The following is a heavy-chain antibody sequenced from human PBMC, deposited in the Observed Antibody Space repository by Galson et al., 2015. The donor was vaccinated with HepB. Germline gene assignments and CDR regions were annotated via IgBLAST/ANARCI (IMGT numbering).Heavy chain of an antibody. V-gene: IGHV1-69*13. CDR2: IIPIFGTA. D-gene: IGHD3-22*01. CDR3: VKKDSSGSADY. CDR1: GGTFSSYA. Sequence: SVKVSCKASGGTFSSYAISWVRQAPGQGLEWMGGIIPIFGTANYAQKFQGRVTITADESTSTAYMELSSLRAEDTAVYYCVKKDSSGSADYWGQGTLVTVSS. J-gene: IGHJ4*02.